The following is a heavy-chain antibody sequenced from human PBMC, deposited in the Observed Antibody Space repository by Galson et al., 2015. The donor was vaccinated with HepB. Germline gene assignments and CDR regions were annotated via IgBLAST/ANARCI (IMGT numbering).Heavy chain of an antibody. V-gene: IGHV4-34*01. J-gene: IGHJ4*02. CDR2: INHSGST. Sequence: ETLSLTCAVYGGSFSGYYWSWIRQPPGEGLEWIGEINHSGSTNYNPSLKSRVTISVDTSKNQFSLKLSSVTAADTAVYYCASLNPSGSIGYWGQGTLVTVYS. CDR1: GGSFSGYY. D-gene: IGHD3-10*01. CDR3: ASLNPSGSIGY.